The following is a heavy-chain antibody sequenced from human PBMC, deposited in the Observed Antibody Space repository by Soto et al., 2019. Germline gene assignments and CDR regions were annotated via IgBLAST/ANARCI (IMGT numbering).Heavy chain of an antibody. CDR2: INPSGGST. CDR3: ARKKTTAAFDP. J-gene: IGHJ5*02. D-gene: IGHD2-2*01. Sequence: QVQLVQSGAEVKKPGASVKVSCKASGYTFTSYYMHWVRQAPGQGLEWMGIINPSGGSTSYAQKYQGRVTMTRDTSTSTVYMDLSSLSSEDTAVYYFARKKTTAAFDPWGQGTLVTVSS. CDR1: GYTFTSYY. V-gene: IGHV1-46*01.